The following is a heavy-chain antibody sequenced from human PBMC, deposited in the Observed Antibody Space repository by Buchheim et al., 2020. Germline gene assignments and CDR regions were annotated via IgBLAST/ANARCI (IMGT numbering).Heavy chain of an antibody. V-gene: IGHV4-59*01. J-gene: IGHJ6*02. CDR3: ARSFRYSSSWDPSYYYYSMDV. CDR2: IYYRGST. Sequence: QVQLQESGPGLVKPSETLSLTCTVSGGSISSYYWSWIRQPPGRGLEWIGYIYYRGSTNYNPSLKSRVTLSIHTSKKQFSLQLSSVTAADTAVYYCARSFRYSSSWDPSYYYYSMDVWGQGTT. CDR1: GGSISSYY. D-gene: IGHD6-13*01.